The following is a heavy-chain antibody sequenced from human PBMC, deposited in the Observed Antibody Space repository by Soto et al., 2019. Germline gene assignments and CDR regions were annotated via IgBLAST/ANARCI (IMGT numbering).Heavy chain of an antibody. V-gene: IGHV4-30-4*01. CDR3: ARAGFSYGHLLF. J-gene: IGHJ4*02. D-gene: IGHD3-10*01. Sequence: QVQLKESGPGLVKPSETLSLTCNVSGGPIKTGDYYWNWIRQPPGKGLEWIGYVFYSGANNYSPSPKSRAAISMDTSNNQFSLSLTSVTAADTAVYYCARAGFSYGHLLFWGQGIRVTVST. CDR2: VFYSGAN. CDR1: GGPIKTGDYY.